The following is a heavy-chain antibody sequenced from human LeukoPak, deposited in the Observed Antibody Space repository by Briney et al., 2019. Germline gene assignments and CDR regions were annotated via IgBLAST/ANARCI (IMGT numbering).Heavy chain of an antibody. J-gene: IGHJ3*02. CDR3: ARIHSGKAWGDAFDI. CDR2: IKEDGSEK. Sequence: QPGGSLRLSCAASGFTFSSYWMIWVRQAPGKGLEWLANIKEDGSEKYFVDSVKGRFTISRDNAKNSVYLQMNSLRAGDTAVYFCARIHSGKAWGDAFDIWGQGTMVTVSS. D-gene: IGHD5-12*01. V-gene: IGHV3-7*01. CDR1: GFTFSSYW.